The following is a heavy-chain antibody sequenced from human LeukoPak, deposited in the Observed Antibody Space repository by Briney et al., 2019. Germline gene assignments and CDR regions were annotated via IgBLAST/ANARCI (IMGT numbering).Heavy chain of an antibody. D-gene: IGHD3-9*01. CDR1: RFTFGDHA. CDR3: SKWGDYDVLTGYYDSDF. J-gene: IGHJ4*02. CDR2: IVGSGGST. Sequence: GRSLRLSCTASRFTFGDHAMSWVRQAPGKGLEWVSAIVGSGGSTYYADSVKGRFSISRDNSKNTLFLQMNSLRVEDTALYYCSKWGDYDVLTGYYDSDFWGQGTLVTVSS. V-gene: IGHV3-23*01.